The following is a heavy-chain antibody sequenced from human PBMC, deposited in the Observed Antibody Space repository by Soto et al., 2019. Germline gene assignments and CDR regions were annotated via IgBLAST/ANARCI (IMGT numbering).Heavy chain of an antibody. V-gene: IGHV4-61*01. Sequence: SETLSLTCTFSGFSLSNTYYYLSWIRPPPGKGLEWIGYIYYSGSTNYNPSLKSRVTMSVDTPKNQFSLKLSSVTAADTAVYYCARRGYGPGFPYYYGMDVWGQGTTVTV. CDR3: ARRGYGPGFPYYYGMDV. D-gene: IGHD3-10*01. CDR2: IYYSGST. CDR1: GFSLSNTYYY. J-gene: IGHJ6*02.